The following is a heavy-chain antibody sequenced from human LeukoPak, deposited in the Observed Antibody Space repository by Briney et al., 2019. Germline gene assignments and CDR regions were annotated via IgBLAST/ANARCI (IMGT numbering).Heavy chain of an antibody. D-gene: IGHD4-17*01. CDR2: VSDSGDGT. J-gene: IGHJ6*03. CDR1: GFTFSSYA. Sequence: GGSLRLSCAASGFTFSSYAMYWVRQAPGKGLEWVLGVSDSGDGTHYADSAKGRFTISRVNSKNTLYLQMNSLRADDTAVYYCAKRRHDYGDYYYMDVWGKGTTVTVSS. V-gene: IGHV3-23*01. CDR3: AKRRHDYGDYYYMDV.